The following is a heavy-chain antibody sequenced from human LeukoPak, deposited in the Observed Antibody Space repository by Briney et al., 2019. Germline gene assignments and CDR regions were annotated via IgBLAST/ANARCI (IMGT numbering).Heavy chain of an antibody. Sequence: SETLSLTCTVSGGSISSSSYYWGWIRQPPGKGLEWIGSIYYSGSTYYNPSLKSRATISVDTSKNQFSLKLSSVTAADTAVYYCARGRGLGRRYYYGMDVWGQGTTVTVSS. D-gene: IGHD6-19*01. CDR3: ARGRGLGRRYYYGMDV. J-gene: IGHJ6*02. CDR2: IYYSGST. CDR1: GGSISSSSYY. V-gene: IGHV4-39*01.